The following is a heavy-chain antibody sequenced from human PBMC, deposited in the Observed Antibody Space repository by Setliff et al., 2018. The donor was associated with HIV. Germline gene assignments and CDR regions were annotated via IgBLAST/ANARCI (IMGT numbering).Heavy chain of an antibody. CDR3: ARSGDFWSGYYYYYYYMDV. Sequence: PSETLSLTCTVSGGSISGGGYYWTWIRQYPGRGLEWIGYIYYSGTAYYKPSLRSRVTISVDTSKNQFSLKLSSVTAADTAVYYCARSGDFWSGYYYYYYYMDVWGKGTTVTVSS. V-gene: IGHV4-31*03. J-gene: IGHJ6*03. CDR2: IYYSGTA. CDR1: GGSISGGGYY. D-gene: IGHD3-3*01.